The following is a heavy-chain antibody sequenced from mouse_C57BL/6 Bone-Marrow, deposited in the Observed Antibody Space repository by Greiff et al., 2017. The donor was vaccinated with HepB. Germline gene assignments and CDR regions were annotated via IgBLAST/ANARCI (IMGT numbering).Heavy chain of an antibody. D-gene: IGHD1-1*01. J-gene: IGHJ1*03. V-gene: IGHV14-4*01. CDR2: IDPENGDT. CDR1: GFNIKDDY. CDR3: TITTVVALYWYFDV. Sequence: VQLQQSGAELVRPGVSVKLSCTASGFNIKDDYMHWVKQRPEQGLEWIGWIDPENGDTEYASKFQGKATITADTSSNTAYLQLSSLTSEDTAVYYCTITTVVALYWYFDVWGTGTTVTVSS.